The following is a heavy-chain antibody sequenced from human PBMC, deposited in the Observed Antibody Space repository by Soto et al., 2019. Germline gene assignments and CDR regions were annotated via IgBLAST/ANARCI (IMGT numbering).Heavy chain of an antibody. D-gene: IGHD3-22*01. CDR3: ARLGGYYQAFDQ. CDR2: IYYSGST. CDR1: GGSINTYY. V-gene: IGHV4-59*08. J-gene: IGHJ4*02. Sequence: SETLSLTCAVSGGSINTYYWSWFRQPPGKGLERIGYIYYSGSTTYNPSLKSRVTISVDTSKNQFSLKLNSVTAADTAVYYCARLGGYYQAFDQWGQGSLVTVSS.